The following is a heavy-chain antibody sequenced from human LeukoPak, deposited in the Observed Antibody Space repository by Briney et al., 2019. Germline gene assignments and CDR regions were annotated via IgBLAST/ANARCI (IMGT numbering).Heavy chain of an antibody. CDR1: GFTFNGFW. CDR2: IKQDGSDI. V-gene: IGHV3-7*01. CDR3: ARVLVGPGGVVVPAAIQDDAFDI. J-gene: IGHJ3*02. D-gene: IGHD2-2*02. Sequence: GGSLRLSCAASGFTFNGFWMSWVRQAPGKGLEWVANIKQDGSDIYYLGSVRGRFTISRDNSKNTLYLQMNSLRAEDTAVYYCARVLVGPGGVVVPAAIQDDAFDIWGQGTMVTVSS.